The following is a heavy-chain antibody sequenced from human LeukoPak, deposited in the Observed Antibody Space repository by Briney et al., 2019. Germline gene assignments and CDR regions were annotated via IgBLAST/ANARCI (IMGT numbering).Heavy chain of an antibody. CDR2: ISYDGSNK. CDR3: ARDSITMSNYFDY. CDR1: GFTFSSYA. Sequence: GRSLRLSCAASGFTFSSYAMHWVRQAPGKGLEWVAVISYDGSNKYYADSVKGRFTISRDNSKNTLYLQMNSLRAEDTAVYYCARDSITMSNYFDYWGQGTLVTVSS. J-gene: IGHJ4*02. D-gene: IGHD3-22*01. V-gene: IGHV3-30-3*01.